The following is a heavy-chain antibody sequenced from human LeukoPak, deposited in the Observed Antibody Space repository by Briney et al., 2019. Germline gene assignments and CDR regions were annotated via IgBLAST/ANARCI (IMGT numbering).Heavy chain of an antibody. CDR1: GGSISSTDYY. J-gene: IGHJ5*02. Sequence: SETLSLTCTVSGGSISSTDYYWGWFRQTPGKGLEWIGSMYFSGSTSYNPSLKSRVTISVDTSKNQFSLKLSSVTAADTAVYYCARVWVAATPWFDPWGQGTLVTVSS. V-gene: IGHV4-39*07. CDR2: MYFSGST. CDR3: ARVWVAATPWFDP. D-gene: IGHD2-15*01.